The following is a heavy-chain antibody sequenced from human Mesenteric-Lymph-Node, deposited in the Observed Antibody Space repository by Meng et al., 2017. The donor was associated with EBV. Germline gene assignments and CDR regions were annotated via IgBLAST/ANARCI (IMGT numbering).Heavy chain of an antibody. CDR2: INHSGST. V-gene: IGHV4-34*01. CDR3: ARYSASSGYYND. D-gene: IGHD3-22*01. J-gene: IGHJ4*02. Sequence: QLPQWGAGLLKPSETLSLTCAVYGGSFSGYYWSWIRQPPGKGLEWIGEINHSGSTNYNPSLKSRVTISVDTSKNQFSLKLSSVTAADTAVYYCARYSASSGYYNDWGQGTLVTVSS. CDR1: GGSFSGYY.